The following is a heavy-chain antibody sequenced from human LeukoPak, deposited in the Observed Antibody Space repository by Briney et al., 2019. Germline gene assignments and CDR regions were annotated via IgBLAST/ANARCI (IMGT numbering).Heavy chain of an antibody. V-gene: IGHV4-39*07. CDR2: IYYSGST. CDR1: GGSISSSSYY. CDR3: ARDRGSGSYTY. D-gene: IGHD1-26*01. Sequence: SETLSLTCTVSGGSISSSSYYWGWTRQPPGKGLEWIGSIYYSGSTYYNPSLKSRVTISVDTSKNQFSLKLSSVTAADTAVYYCARDRGSGSYTYWGQGTLVTVSS. J-gene: IGHJ4*02.